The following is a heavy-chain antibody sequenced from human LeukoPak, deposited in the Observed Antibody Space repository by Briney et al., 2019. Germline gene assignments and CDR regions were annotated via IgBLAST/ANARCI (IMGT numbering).Heavy chain of an antibody. J-gene: IGHJ4*02. Sequence: SETLSLTCTVSGGSISSYYWSWVRQPPGGGLEWVGDIYYSWSTNFNPSLKSRVTISVDTSKNQFSLKLSSVTAADTAVYYCAGSGSYYMLDYWGQGTLVTVSS. CDR3: AGSGSYYMLDY. CDR1: GGSISSYY. V-gene: IGHV4-59*01. D-gene: IGHD1-26*01. CDR2: IYYSWST.